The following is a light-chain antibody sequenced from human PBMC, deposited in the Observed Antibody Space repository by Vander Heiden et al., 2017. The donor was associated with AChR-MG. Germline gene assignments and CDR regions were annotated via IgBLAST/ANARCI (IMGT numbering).Light chain of an antibody. CDR1: KLGNNY. CDR2: QDS. CDR3: QAWDSSTEKVV. V-gene: IGLV3-1*01. J-gene: IGLJ2*01. Sequence: SYELTQPPSVSVSPGQTASITCSGDKLGNNYACWYQQKPGQSPVLVIYQDSKRPSGIPERFSGSNSGNTATLTISGTQAMDEADYYCQAWDSSTEKVVFGGGTKLTVL.